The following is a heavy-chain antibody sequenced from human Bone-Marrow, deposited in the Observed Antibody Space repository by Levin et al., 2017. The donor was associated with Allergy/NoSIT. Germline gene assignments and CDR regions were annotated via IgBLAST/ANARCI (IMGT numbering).Heavy chain of an antibody. V-gene: IGHV3-74*01. CDR3: ARDLVLGSGSLDL. D-gene: IGHD3-10*01. J-gene: IGHJ5*02. Sequence: GESLKISCAASGFTFNNYWMHWVRQAPGKGLVWVSRIRGDGGDTNYADSVKGRFTISRDNAKNTLFLQMNSLRAEDTAVYYCARDLVLGSGSLDLWGQGTLVTVSS. CDR2: IRGDGGDT. CDR1: GFTFNNYW.